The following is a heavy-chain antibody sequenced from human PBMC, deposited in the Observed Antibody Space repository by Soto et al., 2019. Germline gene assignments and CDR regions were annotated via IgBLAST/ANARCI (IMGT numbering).Heavy chain of an antibody. V-gene: IGHV4-39*01. CDR2: IYYSGST. CDR1: GRSISSSSHY. J-gene: IGHJ5*02. CDR3: ASPKIAFYNWFDP. D-gene: IGHD3-3*02. Sequence: SETLSLTCTVSGRSISSSSHYWGWIRQPPGKGLEWIGSIYYSGSTYYNPSLKSRVTISVDTSKNQFSLKLSSVTAADTAVYYCASPKIAFYNWFDPWGQGTLVTVSS.